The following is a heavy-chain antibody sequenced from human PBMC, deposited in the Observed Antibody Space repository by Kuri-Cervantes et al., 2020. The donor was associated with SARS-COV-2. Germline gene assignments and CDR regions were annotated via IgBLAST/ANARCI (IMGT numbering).Heavy chain of an antibody. D-gene: IGHD3-3*01. J-gene: IGHJ6*02. V-gene: IGHV3-30*18. Sequence: LSLTCAASGFTFSSYGMHWVRQAPGKGLEWVAVISYDGSNKYYADSVKGRFTISRDNSKNTLYLQMNSLRAEDTAVYYCAKGKGVVAYYYGMDVWGQGTTVTVSS. CDR3: AKGKGVVAYYYGMDV. CDR1: GFTFSSYG. CDR2: ISYDGSNK.